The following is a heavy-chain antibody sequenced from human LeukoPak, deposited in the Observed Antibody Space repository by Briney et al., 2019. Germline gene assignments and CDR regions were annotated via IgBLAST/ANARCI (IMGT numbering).Heavy chain of an antibody. D-gene: IGHD4/OR15-4a*01. J-gene: IGHJ6*02. Sequence: GGSLRLSCTGSGVTFEDYYLSWIRQAPGKGLEWISYVSSTGGDKFYADSVKGRFTISRDNSKNTLYLQMNSLRAEDTAVYYCAKDRRVQTYYYYGMDVWGQGTTVTVSS. CDR2: VSSTGGDK. CDR1: GVTFEDYY. V-gene: IGHV3-11*04. CDR3: AKDRRVQTYYYYGMDV.